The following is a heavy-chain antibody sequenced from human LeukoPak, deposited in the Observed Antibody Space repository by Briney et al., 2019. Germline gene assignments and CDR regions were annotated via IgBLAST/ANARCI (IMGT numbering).Heavy chain of an antibody. J-gene: IGHJ6*03. V-gene: IGHV6-1*01. D-gene: IGHD2-21*02. CDR1: GDSVSSNSAT. CDR2: TYYRSKWYN. Sequence: SQTLSLTCAISGDSVSSNSATWNWIRQSPSRGLEWLGRTYYRSKWYNDYAVSIKSRITINPDTSKNQFSLKLSSVTAADTAVYYCARDSQAYCGGDCYFDYYYYYMDVWGKGTTVTVSS. CDR3: ARDSQAYCGGDCYFDYYYYYMDV.